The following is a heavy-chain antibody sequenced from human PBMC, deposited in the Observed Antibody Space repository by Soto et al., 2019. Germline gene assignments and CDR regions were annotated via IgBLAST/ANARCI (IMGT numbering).Heavy chain of an antibody. V-gene: IGHV1-18*04. CDR2: ISAYNGNT. J-gene: IGHJ6*02. CDR1: GYTFTSYG. CDR3: ARASYYDILTGYLYYYYGMDV. Sequence: VKVSCQASGYTFTSYGISWVRQAPGQGLEWMGWISAYNGNTNYAQKLQGRVTMTTDTSTSTAYMELRSLRSDDTAVYYCARASYYDILTGYLYYYYGMDVWGQGTTVTVSS. D-gene: IGHD3-9*01.